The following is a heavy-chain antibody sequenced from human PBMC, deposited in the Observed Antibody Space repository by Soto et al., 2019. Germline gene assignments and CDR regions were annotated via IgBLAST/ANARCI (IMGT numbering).Heavy chain of an antibody. CDR2: ISYDGSNK. V-gene: IGHV3-30*18. CDR1: GFTFSGYG. J-gene: IGHJ4*02. Sequence: QVQLVESGGGVVQPGRSLRLSCAASGFTFSGYGMHWVRQAPGKGLEWVAVISYDGSNKYYADSVKGRFTISRDNSKNTLYLQMNSLRAEDTAVYYCAKGMVRGVIMSPYFDYWGQGTLVTVSS. D-gene: IGHD3-10*01. CDR3: AKGMVRGVIMSPYFDY.